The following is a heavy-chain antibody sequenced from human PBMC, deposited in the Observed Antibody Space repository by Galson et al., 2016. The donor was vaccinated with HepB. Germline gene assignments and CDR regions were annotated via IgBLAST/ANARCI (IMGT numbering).Heavy chain of an antibody. Sequence: ATLSPTCAVSGTSVTSSYWWSWIRQSPGRGLEWIVEIYHSGSTNYNPSLKSRVTMSVDVSKTQISLNLSSVTAADTAVYYCANTVHVDGYYDGGYSFFDYWGQGTLVTVSS. CDR2: IYHSGST. J-gene: IGHJ4*02. D-gene: IGHD3-16*01. V-gene: IGHV4-4*02. CDR1: GTSVTSSYW. CDR3: ANTVHVDGYYDGGYSFFDY.